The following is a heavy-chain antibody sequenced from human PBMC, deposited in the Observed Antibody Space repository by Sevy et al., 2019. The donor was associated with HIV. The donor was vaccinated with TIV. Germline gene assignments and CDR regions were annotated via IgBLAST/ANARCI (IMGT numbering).Heavy chain of an antibody. CDR3: TTGTTRYYYYYYGMDV. D-gene: IGHD1-1*01. CDR2: IKSKTDGGTT. V-gene: IGHV3-15*01. CDR1: GFTFSNAW. Sequence: GGSLRLSCAASGFTFSNAWMSWVRQAPGKGLEWVGRIKSKTDGGTTDYAAPVKGRFTISRDDSKNMLYLQMNSLKTEDTAVYYCTTGTTRYYYYYYGMDVWGQGTTVTVSS. J-gene: IGHJ6*02.